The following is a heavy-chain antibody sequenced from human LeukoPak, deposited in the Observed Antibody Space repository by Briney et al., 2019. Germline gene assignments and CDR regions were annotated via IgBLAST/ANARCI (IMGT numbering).Heavy chain of an antibody. CDR3: ARFPTYYDFWSGYATAFDY. J-gene: IGHJ4*02. V-gene: IGHV4-59*01. CDR2: IYYSGST. Sequence: PSETLSLTRTVSGVSISSYSWNWIRRPPGKGLEWIGYIYYSGSTIYNPSLKSRVTITVDTSKNQVFLRLSSVAAADTAVYYCARFPTYYDFWSGYATAFDYWGQGTLVTVSS. CDR1: GVSISSYS. D-gene: IGHD3-3*01.